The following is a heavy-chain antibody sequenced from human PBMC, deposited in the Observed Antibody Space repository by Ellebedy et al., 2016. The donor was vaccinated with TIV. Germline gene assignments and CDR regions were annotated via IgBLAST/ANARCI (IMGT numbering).Heavy chain of an antibody. J-gene: IGHJ4*02. CDR1: GFPFSSYA. CDR2: ISDSGGNT. CDR3: AKGWLGAGAGTDFDY. V-gene: IGHV3-23*01. Sequence: GGSLRLSXAASGFPFSSYAMSWVRQPPGKGLEWVSSISDSGGNTYYADSVRGRFTFSRDNSKNTLYLQMNSLRAEDPAVDYCAKGWLGAGAGTDFDYWGRGTLVTVSS. D-gene: IGHD6-13*01.